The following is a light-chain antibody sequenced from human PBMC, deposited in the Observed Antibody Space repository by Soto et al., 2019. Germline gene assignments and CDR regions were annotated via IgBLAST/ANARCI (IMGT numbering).Light chain of an antibody. Sequence: VVTQSPATLSVFPGETATLSCRASQSVSSDLAWYQQRPGQAPRLLIYGASTRATGIPARFRGSGSGTEFRLTISSLQSEDFATYYGQQYNTWHPKMAFGRGTKVDIK. V-gene: IGKV3-15*01. CDR1: QSVSSD. CDR3: QQYNTWHPKMA. CDR2: GAS. J-gene: IGKJ1*01.